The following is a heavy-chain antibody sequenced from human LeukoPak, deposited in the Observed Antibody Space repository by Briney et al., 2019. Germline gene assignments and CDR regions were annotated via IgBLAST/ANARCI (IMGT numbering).Heavy chain of an antibody. V-gene: IGHV3-15*01. Sequence: GGSLRLSCAASGFGFSGAWMSWVRQAPGEGLEWVGRIKSQTSGGTIDYAAPVKGRFTISRDDSKNTLYLQIDGLQSEDTAVYYCTTYAAARPDYFHYWGQGTLVTVSS. D-gene: IGHD6-6*01. CDR1: GFGFSGAW. J-gene: IGHJ4*02. CDR2: IKSQTSGGTI. CDR3: TTYAAARPDYFHY.